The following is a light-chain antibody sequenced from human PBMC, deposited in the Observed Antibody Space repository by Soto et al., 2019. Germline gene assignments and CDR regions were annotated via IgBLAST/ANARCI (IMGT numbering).Light chain of an antibody. CDR1: SSDIGAYNF. V-gene: IGLV2-14*03. CDR2: DVN. Sequence: QSALAQPASVSGSPGQSITISCTGTSSDIGAYNFVSWYQQHPGKAPKLMLYDVNIRPSGVSNRFSGSKSGNTASLTISGLQAEDKADYYCTSWTTSTTMIFGGGTKVTVL. J-gene: IGLJ2*01. CDR3: TSWTTSTTMI.